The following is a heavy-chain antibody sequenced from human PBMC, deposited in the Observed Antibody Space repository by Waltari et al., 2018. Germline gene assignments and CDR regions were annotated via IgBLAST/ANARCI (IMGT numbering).Heavy chain of an antibody. D-gene: IGHD3-10*01. V-gene: IGHV4-61*02. J-gene: IGHJ4*02. CDR3: ARQRGGSMVRGVVDY. CDR2: IYTSGSA. CDR1: GGSISSGSYY. Sequence: QVQLQESGPGLVKPSQTLSLTCTVSGGSISSGSYYWSWIRQPAGKGLEWIGRIYTSGSANYTPSLKSRVTISVDTSKNRFSLKLSSVTAADTAVYYCARQRGGSMVRGVVDYWGQGTLVTVSS.